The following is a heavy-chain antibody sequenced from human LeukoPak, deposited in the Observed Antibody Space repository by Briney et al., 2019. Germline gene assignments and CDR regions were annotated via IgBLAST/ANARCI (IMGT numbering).Heavy chain of an antibody. CDR1: GFTFSTYA. D-gene: IGHD2-2*01. Sequence: GGSLRLSCAASGFTFSTYAMHWVRQAPGKGLEYVSTVTSGGGSTYYANSVKGRFTISRDNSKNTLYLQMDNLRAEDMAVYYCARDHGYCSSTSCYWYFDLWGRGTLVTVSS. CDR3: ARDHGYCSSTSCYWYFDL. J-gene: IGHJ2*01. CDR2: VTSGGGST. V-gene: IGHV3-64*01.